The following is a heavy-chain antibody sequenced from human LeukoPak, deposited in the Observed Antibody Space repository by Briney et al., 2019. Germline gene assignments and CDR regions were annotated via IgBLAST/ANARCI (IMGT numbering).Heavy chain of an antibody. J-gene: IGHJ6*03. Sequence: PSETLSLTCIVSGGPISSYYWRWVRQTQGKGGEGRGDIFYRGTTNYNPSLKSRVTMSVDTTNNQFSLKLSSVTPADTAIYYCARTGDGYNYYNYYYMDVWGKGTTVTVSS. CDR1: GGPISSYY. V-gene: IGHV4-59*01. D-gene: IGHD5-24*01. CDR3: ARTGDGYNYYNYYYMDV. CDR2: IFYRGTT.